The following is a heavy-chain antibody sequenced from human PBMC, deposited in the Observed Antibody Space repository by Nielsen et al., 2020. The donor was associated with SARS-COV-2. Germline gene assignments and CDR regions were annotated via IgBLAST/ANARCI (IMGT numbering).Heavy chain of an antibody. J-gene: IGHJ6*02. V-gene: IGHV3-43*01. Sequence: GESLKISCAASGFTFDDYTMHWVRQAPGKGLEWVSLISWDGGSTYYADSVKGRFTISRDNAKNSLYLQMNSLRAEDTALYYCATLGGDPLYYYYGMDVWGQGTTVTVSS. CDR3: ATLGGDPLYYYYGMDV. CDR2: ISWDGGST. CDR1: GFTFDDYT. D-gene: IGHD2-21*02.